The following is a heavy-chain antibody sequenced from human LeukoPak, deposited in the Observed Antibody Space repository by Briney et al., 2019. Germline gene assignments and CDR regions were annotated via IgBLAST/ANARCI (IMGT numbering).Heavy chain of an antibody. CDR3: ARYSSSWYLNWFDP. Sequence: GGSLRLSCAASGFTFSSYAMSWVRQAPGKGLEWVSAISGSGGSTDYADSVKGRFTISRDNSKNTLYLQMNSLRAGDTAVYYCARYSSSWYLNWFDPWGQGTLVTVSS. D-gene: IGHD6-13*01. CDR1: GFTFSSYA. CDR2: ISGSGGST. V-gene: IGHV3-23*01. J-gene: IGHJ5*02.